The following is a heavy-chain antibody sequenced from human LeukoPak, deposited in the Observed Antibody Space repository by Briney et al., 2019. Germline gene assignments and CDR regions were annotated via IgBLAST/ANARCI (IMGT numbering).Heavy chain of an antibody. Sequence: GGSLRLSCAASGFTFSRYAMSWVRQAPGKGLEWVSSIGGSGGTTYYADSVQGRFTISRDNSKNTLYLQINSLRVEDTAIYYCARGGKLEPTAMASWGQGSPVVVAS. V-gene: IGHV3-23*01. CDR1: GFTFSRYA. D-gene: IGHD5-18*01. CDR2: IGGSGGTT. J-gene: IGHJ5*02. CDR3: ARGGKLEPTAMAS.